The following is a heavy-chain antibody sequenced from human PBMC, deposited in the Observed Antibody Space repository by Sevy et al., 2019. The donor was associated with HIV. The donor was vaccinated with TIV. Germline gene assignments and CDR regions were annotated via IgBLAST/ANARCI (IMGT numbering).Heavy chain of an antibody. CDR2: MNPNSADT. J-gene: IGHJ4*02. CDR1: GYTFTNND. Sequence: ASVKVSCTASGYTFTNNDIIWVRQATGQGLEWMGGMNPNSADTGYALKFQGRVTLTNNPSRSTAYIELGSLTTEDTAANYCARVSPCGGDCYYFDFWGQGTLLTVSS. CDR3: ARVSPCGGDCYYFDF. D-gene: IGHD2-21*02. V-gene: IGHV1-8*01.